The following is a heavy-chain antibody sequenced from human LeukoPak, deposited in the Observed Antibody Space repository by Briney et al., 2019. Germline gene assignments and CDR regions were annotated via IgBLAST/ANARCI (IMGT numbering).Heavy chain of an antibody. V-gene: IGHV3-7*01. D-gene: IGHD2-15*01. CDR2: IKEDGSEK. CDR3: ATSTQLYIVS. J-gene: IGHJ5*02. Sequence: GGSLRLSXAASGFTFSRYWMSWVRQAPGKGLEWLANIKEDGSEKYYVDSVKGRFTISRDNAENSLYLRMNSLRAEDTAVYYCATSTQLYIVSWGQGTLVTVSS. CDR1: GFTFSRYW.